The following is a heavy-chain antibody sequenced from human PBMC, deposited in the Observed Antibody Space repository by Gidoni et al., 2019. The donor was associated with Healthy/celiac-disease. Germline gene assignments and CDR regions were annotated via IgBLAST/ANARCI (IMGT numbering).Heavy chain of an antibody. Sequence: QVQLVESGGGVVQPERSLTLSCAASGFTFSSYGIHWVRQAPGKGLEWVAVISYDGSNKYYADSVKGRFTISRDNSKNTLYLQMNSLRAEDTAVYYCAKDLSGSYLYYYGMDVWGQGTTVTVSS. J-gene: IGHJ6*02. CDR3: AKDLSGSYLYYYGMDV. D-gene: IGHD1-26*01. CDR2: ISYDGSNK. CDR1: GFTFSSYG. V-gene: IGHV3-30*18.